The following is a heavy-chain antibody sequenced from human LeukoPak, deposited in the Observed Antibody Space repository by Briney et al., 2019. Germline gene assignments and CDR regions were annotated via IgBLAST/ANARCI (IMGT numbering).Heavy chain of an antibody. J-gene: IGHJ6*02. Sequence: GESLKISCKGSGYSFTSYWIGWVRQMPGKGLEWMGIIYPGDSDTRYSPSFQGQVTISADKSISTAYLQWSSLKASNTAMYYCARQRYYYDSTYGMDVWGQGTTVTVSS. CDR2: IYPGDSDT. CDR3: ARQRYYYDSTYGMDV. CDR1: GYSFTSYW. D-gene: IGHD3-22*01. V-gene: IGHV5-51*01.